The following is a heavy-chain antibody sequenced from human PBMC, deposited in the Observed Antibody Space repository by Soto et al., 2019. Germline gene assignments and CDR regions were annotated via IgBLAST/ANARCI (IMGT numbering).Heavy chain of an antibody. CDR1: GFSFDSFN. Sequence: PGGSLRLSCEASGFSFDSFNMNWVRQVPGKGLEWFASISSTGGYSHIADSAEGRFTISRDNAKKSVYQKMSRLTAEDAALYFFAREQYGGYAGQRYCLFDPGGQGTQATVPS. D-gene: IGHD5-12*01. V-gene: IGHV3-21*01. CDR2: ISSTGGYS. CDR3: AREQYGGYAGQRYCLFDP. J-gene: IGHJ5*02.